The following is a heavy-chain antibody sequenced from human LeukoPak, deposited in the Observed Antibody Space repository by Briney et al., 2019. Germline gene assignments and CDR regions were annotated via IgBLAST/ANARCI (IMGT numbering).Heavy chain of an antibody. J-gene: IGHJ4*02. D-gene: IGHD4-17*01. CDR3: AKDGVFYGDYLGYFDY. Sequence: GGSLRLSCAVSGFTFSGFWMSWSRQAPGKGLEWVASINSDGSEGYYADVVKGRFTISRDNSKNTLYLQMNSLRAEDTAVYYCAKDGVFYGDYLGYFDYWGQGTLVTVSS. V-gene: IGHV3-7*01. CDR1: GFTFSGFW. CDR2: INSDGSEG.